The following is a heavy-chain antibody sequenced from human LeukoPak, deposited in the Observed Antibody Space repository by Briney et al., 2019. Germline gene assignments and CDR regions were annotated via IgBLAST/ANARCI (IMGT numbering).Heavy chain of an antibody. CDR1: GYTFTGYY. CDR2: INPNSGGT. CDR3: ARDLAYYYDSSGYLPLTDYYYGMDV. J-gene: IGHJ6*02. Sequence: ASVKVSCKASGYTFTGYYMHWVRQAPGQGLEWMGWINPNSGGTNYAQKFQGRVTTTRDTSISTAYMELSRLRSDDTAVYYCARDLAYYYDSSGYLPLTDYYYGMDVWGQGTTVTVSS. V-gene: IGHV1-2*02. D-gene: IGHD3-22*01.